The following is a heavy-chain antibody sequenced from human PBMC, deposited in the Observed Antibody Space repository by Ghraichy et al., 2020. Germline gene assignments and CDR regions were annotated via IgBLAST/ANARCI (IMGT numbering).Heavy chain of an antibody. CDR1: GGSISSSHW. CDR2: VSHTGST. Sequence: SETLSLTCAVSGGSISSSHWLSWVRQPPGGGLEWIGEVSHTGSTNYNPSLKSRVTVSVDKSKNQCSLKVNSVTAADTAVYFCARFPVRSSGWAEPDFGGQGTLVTVSS. V-gene: IGHV4-4*02. J-gene: IGHJ4*02. CDR3: ARFPVRSSGWAEPDF. D-gene: IGHD6-19*01.